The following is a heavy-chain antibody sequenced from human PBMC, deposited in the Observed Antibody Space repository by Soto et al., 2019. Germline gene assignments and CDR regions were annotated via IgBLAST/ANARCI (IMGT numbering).Heavy chain of an antibody. Sequence: ASVKVSCKASGYTFTGYYMHWVRQDPGQGLEWMGWINPNSGGTNYAQKFQGWVTMTRDTSISTAYMELSRLRSDDTAVYYCARDSQYYDYVWGSYRSTSFDYWGQGTLVTVSS. CDR1: GYTFTGYY. V-gene: IGHV1-2*04. CDR3: ARDSQYYDYVWGSYRSTSFDY. J-gene: IGHJ4*02. D-gene: IGHD3-16*02. CDR2: INPNSGGT.